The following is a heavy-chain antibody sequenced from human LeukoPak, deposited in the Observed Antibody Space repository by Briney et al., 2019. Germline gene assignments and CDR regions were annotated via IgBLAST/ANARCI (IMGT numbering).Heavy chain of an antibody. V-gene: IGHV4-39*01. CDR3: ARKNAITMIVVTHWGFDP. D-gene: IGHD3-22*01. CDR1: GGSISSSSYY. CDR2: IYYSGST. J-gene: IGHJ5*02. Sequence: SETLSLTCTVSGGSISSSSYYWGWIRQPPGKGLEWIGSIYYSGSTYYNPSLKSRVTISVDTSKNQFSLKLSSVTAADTAVYYCARKNAITMIVVTHWGFDPWGQGTLVTVSS.